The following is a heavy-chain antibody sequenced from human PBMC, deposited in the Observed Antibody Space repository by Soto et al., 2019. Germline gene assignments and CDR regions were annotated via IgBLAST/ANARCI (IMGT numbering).Heavy chain of an antibody. V-gene: IGHV4-34*01. CDR2: INHSGST. Sequence: PSETLSLTCTVYGGSFSGYYWSWIRQPPGKGLEWIGEINHSGSTNYNPSLKSRVTISVDTSKNQFSLKLSSVTAADTAVYYCASWSVWNNWFDPWGQGTLVTVSS. J-gene: IGHJ5*02. D-gene: IGHD1-1*01. CDR3: ASWSVWNNWFDP. CDR1: GGSFSGYY.